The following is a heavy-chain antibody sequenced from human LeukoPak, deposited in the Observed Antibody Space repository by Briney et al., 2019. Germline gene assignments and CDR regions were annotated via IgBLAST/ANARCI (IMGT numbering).Heavy chain of an antibody. V-gene: IGHV3-9*01. CDR2: ITWDGYKI. CDR3: VKGYSSSWSGYFDS. CDR1: GFIFDDYV. D-gene: IGHD5-18*01. Sequence: PGGSLRLSCEASGFIFDDYVMYWVRQVPGKGLEWVSGITWDGYKIDYVESVKGRFTISRDNARNSLFLQMNRVRVEDTAFYYCVKGYSSSWSGYFDSWGQGTLVTVAS. J-gene: IGHJ4*02.